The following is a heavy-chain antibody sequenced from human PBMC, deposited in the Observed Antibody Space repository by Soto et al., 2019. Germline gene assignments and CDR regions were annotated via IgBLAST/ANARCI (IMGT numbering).Heavy chain of an antibody. CDR1: GYTFTSYA. J-gene: IGHJ3*02. V-gene: IGHV1-3*01. CDR3: ARDGGYSYGPGAFDI. CDR2: INAGNGNT. D-gene: IGHD5-18*01. Sequence: GASVKVSCKASGYTFTSYAMHWVRQAPGQRLEWMGWINAGNGNTKYAQKFQGRVTITTDESTSTAYMELSSLRSEDTAVYYCARDGGYSYGPGAFDIWGQGTMVTVSS.